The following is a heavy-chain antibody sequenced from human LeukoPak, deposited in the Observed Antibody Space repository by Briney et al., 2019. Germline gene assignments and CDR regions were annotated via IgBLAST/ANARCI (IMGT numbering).Heavy chain of an antibody. Sequence: GESLKISCQGSGYNFTTYWIGWVRQMPGKGLEWMGIIYPGDSDTRYSTSFQGQVTFSADKSISTAYLQWSSLKASDTAIYYCARRAGTARHFDSWGQGTLVTVSS. J-gene: IGHJ4*02. V-gene: IGHV5-51*01. D-gene: IGHD2-21*02. CDR2: IYPGDSDT. CDR1: GYNFTTYW. CDR3: ARRAGTARHFDS.